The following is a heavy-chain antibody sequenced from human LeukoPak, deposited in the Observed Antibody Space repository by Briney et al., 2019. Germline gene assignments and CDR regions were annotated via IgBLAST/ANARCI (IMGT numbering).Heavy chain of an antibody. D-gene: IGHD3-10*01. CDR2: INSDGIST. J-gene: IGHJ5*01. Sequence: GGSLRLSCAASGFTFSSDWMHWVRQAPGRGLVWVSRINSDGISTSYADSVKGRFTISRDNAKNTLYLQMNSLRAEDTAVYYCARVATTMVRNALDSWGQGTLVTVSS. CDR1: GFTFSSDW. V-gene: IGHV3-74*01. CDR3: ARVATTMVRNALDS.